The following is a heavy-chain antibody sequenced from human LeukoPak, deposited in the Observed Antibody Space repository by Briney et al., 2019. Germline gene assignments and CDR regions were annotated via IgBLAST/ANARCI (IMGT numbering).Heavy chain of an antibody. V-gene: IGHV4-31*03. D-gene: IGHD3-22*01. Sequence: PSETLSLTCTVSGGSISSGGYYWSWIRQHPGKGLEWIGYIYYSGSTYYNPSLKSRVTISVDTSKNQFSPKLSSVTAADTAVYYCAGYDSSGYYVDYWGQGTLVTVSS. CDR2: IYYSGST. CDR1: GGSISSGGYY. J-gene: IGHJ4*02. CDR3: AGYDSSGYYVDY.